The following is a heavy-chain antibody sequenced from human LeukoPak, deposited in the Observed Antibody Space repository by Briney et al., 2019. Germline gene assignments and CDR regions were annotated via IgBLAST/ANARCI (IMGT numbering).Heavy chain of an antibody. CDR2: IFSNDEK. Sequence: SGPVLVKPPETLTLTCTVSGFSLSNARMGVSWIRQPPGKALEWLAHIFSNDEKSYSTSLKSRLTISKDTSKSQVVLTMTNMDPVDTATYYCALRRECSSSHGLILYYFDYWGQGTLVTVSS. CDR3: ALRRECSSSHGLILYYFDY. V-gene: IGHV2-26*01. D-gene: IGHD6-6*01. J-gene: IGHJ4*02. CDR1: GFSLSNARMG.